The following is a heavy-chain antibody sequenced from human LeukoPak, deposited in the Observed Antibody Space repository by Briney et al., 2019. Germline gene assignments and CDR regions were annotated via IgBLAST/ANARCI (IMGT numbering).Heavy chain of an antibody. J-gene: IGHJ6*04. CDR2: INTNTGNP. CDR3: ARAGAHSYGMDV. CDR1: GYTFISYS. V-gene: IGHV7-4-1*02. Sequence: ASVKVSCKASGYTFISYSMNWVRQAPGQGLEWMGWINTNTGNPKYAQGFTGRFVFSLDTSVSTAYLQISSLKAEDAAVYYCARAGAHSYGMDVWGKGTTVTASS.